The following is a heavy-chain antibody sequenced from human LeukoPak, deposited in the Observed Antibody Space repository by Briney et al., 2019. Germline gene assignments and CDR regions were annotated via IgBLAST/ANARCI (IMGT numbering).Heavy chain of an antibody. V-gene: IGHV3-23*01. Sequence: GGSLRLSCAASGFTFNNYVMSWVRQAPGKGLEWVSGIDYSGGATNYADSVQGRFTVSRDNSKNTLYLQMNNLRAEDTAVYYCAKGGSGYYLDYWGQGTLVTVSS. J-gene: IGHJ4*02. CDR1: GFTFNNYV. CDR2: IDYSGGAT. CDR3: AKGGSGYYLDY. D-gene: IGHD3-22*01.